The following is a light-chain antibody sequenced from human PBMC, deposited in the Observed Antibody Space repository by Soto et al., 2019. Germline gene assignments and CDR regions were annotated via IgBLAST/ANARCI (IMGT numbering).Light chain of an antibody. CDR3: AAWDDSLNGYV. CDR2: NNN. V-gene: IGLV1-44*01. Sequence: QSVLTQPPSASGTPGQRVTSSCSGGSSNIGTNAVNWYQQLPGTAPKLLIYNNNQRPSGVPDRFSGSKSSISASLAISVLQSEDEADYYFAAWDDSLNGYVFVTGNKVNVL. J-gene: IGLJ1*01. CDR1: SSNIGTNA.